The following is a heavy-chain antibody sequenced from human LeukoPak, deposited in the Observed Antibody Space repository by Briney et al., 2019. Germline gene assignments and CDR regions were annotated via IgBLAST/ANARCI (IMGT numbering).Heavy chain of an antibody. CDR3: ARDRDAYSSSWTNDY. CDR2: IRYDGSNK. V-gene: IGHV3-30*02. J-gene: IGHJ4*02. D-gene: IGHD6-13*01. CDR1: GFTFSSYG. Sequence: GGSLRLSCAASGFTFSSYGMHWVRQAPGKGLEWVAFIRYDGSNKYYADSVKGRFTISRDNSKNTLYLQINSLRAEDTAVYYCARDRDAYSSSWTNDYWGQGTLVTVSS.